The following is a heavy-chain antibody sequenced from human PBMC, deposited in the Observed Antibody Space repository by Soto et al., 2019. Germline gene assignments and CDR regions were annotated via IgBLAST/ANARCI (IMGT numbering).Heavy chain of an antibody. CDR2: IVVGSGNT. Sequence: SVKGSCKASGFTFTNSAVQWGRQAPGQSLEWIRWIVVGSGNTNYAQKFQGRVTITADESTSTAYMELSSLRSEDTALFYFARYPGYGYGYNCFAPGGQGSLVPVSS. J-gene: IGHJ5*02. CDR3: ARYPGYGYGYNCFAP. D-gene: IGHD5-18*01. V-gene: IGHV1-58*01. CDR1: GFTFTNSA.